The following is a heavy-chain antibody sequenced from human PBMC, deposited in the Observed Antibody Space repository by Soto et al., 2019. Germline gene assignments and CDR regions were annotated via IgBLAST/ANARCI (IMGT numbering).Heavy chain of an antibody. D-gene: IGHD2-2*01. CDR2: IYPDDSDA. CDR3: ARRGKEFTRSFWFDP. CDR1: GYSFQSYW. J-gene: IGHJ5*02. Sequence: LKISCKRSGYSFQSYWIAWVRQMTGKGLEWMGIIYPDDSDARYSPSFRGQVTISVDKSINTTYLQWSSLKASDTAIYYCARRGKEFTRSFWFDPCGHLTLFTVSS. V-gene: IGHV5-51*01.